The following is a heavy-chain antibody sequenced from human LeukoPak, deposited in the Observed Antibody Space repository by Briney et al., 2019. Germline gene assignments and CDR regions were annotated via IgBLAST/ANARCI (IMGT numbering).Heavy chain of an antibody. CDR3: AKGGSEYYDFWSGYPPFDY. CDR1: GFTVSSNY. D-gene: IGHD3-3*01. J-gene: IGHJ4*02. V-gene: IGHV3-53*01. CDR2: IYSGGSGGST. Sequence: GGSLRLSCAASGFTVSSNYMSWVRQAPGKGLEWVSIIYSGGSGGSTYYADSVKGRFTISRDNSKNTLYLQMNSLRAEDTAVYYCAKGGSEYYDFWSGYPPFDYWGQGTLVTVSS.